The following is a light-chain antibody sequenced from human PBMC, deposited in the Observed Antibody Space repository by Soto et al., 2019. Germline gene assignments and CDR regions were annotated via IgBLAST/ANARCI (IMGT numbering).Light chain of an antibody. CDR2: GAS. CDR1: QSVSSSY. V-gene: IGKV3-20*01. J-gene: IGKJ1*01. Sequence: EIVLTQSPGTLSLSPGERDTISCRASQSVSSSYLAWYQQKPGQAPRLLIYGASSRATGIPDRFSGSGSGTDVTLTISRPESEDFAVYYCQQYGSSPQTFGQGTKVEIK. CDR3: QQYGSSPQT.